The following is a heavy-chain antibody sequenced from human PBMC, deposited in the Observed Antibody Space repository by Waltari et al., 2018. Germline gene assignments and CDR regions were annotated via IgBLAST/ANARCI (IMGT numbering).Heavy chain of an antibody. CDR1: GIIFDDYT. V-gene: IGHV3-43*01. D-gene: IGHD3-16*01. J-gene: IGHJ4*02. CDR2: IYWDGYST. CDR3: AKEDRGISSSAIDC. Sequence: EVQLVESGGAVVQPGGSLRLSCAASGIIFDDYTMQWVRQAPGKGLEWVSLIYWDGYSTFYADSVKGRFTISRDNSKNSLYLQMNSLRTEDTAFYYCAKEDRGISSSAIDCWGQGTLVTVSS.